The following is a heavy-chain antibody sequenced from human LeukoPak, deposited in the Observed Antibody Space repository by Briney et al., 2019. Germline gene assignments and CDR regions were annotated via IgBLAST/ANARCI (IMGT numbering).Heavy chain of an antibody. CDR2: ISSGSGYI. V-gene: IGHV3-21*01. J-gene: IGHJ4*02. Sequence: PGGSLRLSCAVSGFTFITYSMNWVRQAPGKGLEWVSSISSGSGYIYQADSVKGRFTISRDNAKNSLYLQMNSLRAEDTAVYYCARGLVGTTSVYFDYRGQGTLVTVSS. CDR3: ARGLVGTTSVYFDY. CDR1: GFTFITYS. D-gene: IGHD1-26*01.